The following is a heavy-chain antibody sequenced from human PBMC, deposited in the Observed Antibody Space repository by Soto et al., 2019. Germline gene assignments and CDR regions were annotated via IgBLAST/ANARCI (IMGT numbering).Heavy chain of an antibody. CDR2: IFYIGTT. V-gene: IGHV4-39*02. CDR1: GGSISSSTFY. Sequence: SETLSLTCTVSGGSISSSTFYWGWIRQSPGKGLEWIGSIFYIGTTYYNPSLKSRVTISADTSKNDFSLKLSSVTAADTAVYYCASLKGGSLGLQYYYYAMDVWGQGTTVTVSS. D-gene: IGHD2-15*01. CDR3: ASLKGGSLGLQYYYYAMDV. J-gene: IGHJ6*02.